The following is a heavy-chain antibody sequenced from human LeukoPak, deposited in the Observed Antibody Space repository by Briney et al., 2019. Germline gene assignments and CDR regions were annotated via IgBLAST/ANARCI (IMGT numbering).Heavy chain of an antibody. CDR3: ARVARCTSCFDVDY. Sequence: KSSETLSLTCTVSGYSITSAYYWGWIRQPPGKGLEWIGSFFLKGGTYYNPSLKSRVTISVDTSKNQFSLTLRSVTAADTAVYYCARVARCTSCFDVDYGGQGTVVTV. J-gene: IGHJ4*02. CDR2: FFLKGGT. V-gene: IGHV4-38-2*02. CDR1: GYSITSAYY. D-gene: IGHD2-2*01.